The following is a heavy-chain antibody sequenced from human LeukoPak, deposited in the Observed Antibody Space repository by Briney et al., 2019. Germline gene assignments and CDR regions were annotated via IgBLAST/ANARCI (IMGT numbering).Heavy chain of an antibody. CDR1: GYTFTAYF. CDR3: ARGDPWDY. J-gene: IGHJ4*02. V-gene: IGHV1-2*02. D-gene: IGHD1-26*01. Sequence: ASVTVSCKASGYTFTAYFIHWVRQAPGQGLEWVGWINPNSGTTNYAQMFQGRVTLTRDTSITTAYMDLSGLRSDDTAVYYCARGDPWDYWGQGTLVTVSS. CDR2: INPNSGTT.